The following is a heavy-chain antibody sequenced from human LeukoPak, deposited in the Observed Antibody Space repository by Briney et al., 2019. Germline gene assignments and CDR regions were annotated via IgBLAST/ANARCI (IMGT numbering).Heavy chain of an antibody. D-gene: IGHD3-10*01. CDR1: GFTFSDYY. CDR3: ASTGITMVRGVISWFDP. Sequence: GGSLRLSCAASGFTFSDYYMSWIRQAPGKGLEWVSYISSSGSTIYYADSVKGRFTISRDNAKNSLYLQMNSVRAEDTAVYYCASTGITMVRGVISWFDPWGQGTLVTVSS. CDR2: ISSSGSTI. V-gene: IGHV3-11*01. J-gene: IGHJ5*02.